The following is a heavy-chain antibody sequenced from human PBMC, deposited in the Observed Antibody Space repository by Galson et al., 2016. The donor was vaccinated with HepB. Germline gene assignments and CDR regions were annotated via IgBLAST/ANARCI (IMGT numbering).Heavy chain of an antibody. V-gene: IGHV4-38-2*02. CDR1: GYSISNGYY. CDR3: STRRVGATGFDY. J-gene: IGHJ4*02. Sequence: ETLSLTCTVSGYSISNGYYCGWIRQPPGKGLEWIGSIYHTGNTYYNPSLKSRVTISVDTSKNHFSLKLTSVTAADTAVYYCSTRRVGATGFDYWGQGILVIVSS. D-gene: IGHD1-26*01. CDR2: IYHTGNT.